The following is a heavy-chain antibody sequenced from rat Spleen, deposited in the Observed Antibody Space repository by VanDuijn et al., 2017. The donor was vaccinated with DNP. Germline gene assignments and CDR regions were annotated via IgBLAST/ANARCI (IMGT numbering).Heavy chain of an antibody. V-gene: IGHV5-22*01. CDR3: GRHDYRGGGFDY. D-gene: IGHD1-1*01. CDR1: GFTFSDYY. CDR2: LSYDGGST. Sequence: EVQLVESGGGLVQPGRSLKLSCSASGFTFSDYYMAWVRQAPTKGLEWVAYLSYDGGSTYYGDSVKGRFTISRDNAKSTLYLQMNSLRSEDMATYYCGRHDYRGGGFDYWGQGVMVTVSS. J-gene: IGHJ2*01.